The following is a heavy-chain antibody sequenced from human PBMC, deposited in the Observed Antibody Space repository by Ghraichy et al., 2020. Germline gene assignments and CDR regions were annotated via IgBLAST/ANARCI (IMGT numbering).Heavy chain of an antibody. J-gene: IGHJ4*02. V-gene: IGHV1-8*01. Sequence: ASVKVSCKASGYTFTSYNLNWVRQATGQGLEWMGWMNPNSGNTGYAQRFLGRVSMTRDTSIGTAYLELSSLTSQDTAVYYCARGDPTLDYWGQRTLVTVSS. CDR2: MNPNSGNT. CDR1: GYTFTSYN. CDR3: ARGDPTLDY.